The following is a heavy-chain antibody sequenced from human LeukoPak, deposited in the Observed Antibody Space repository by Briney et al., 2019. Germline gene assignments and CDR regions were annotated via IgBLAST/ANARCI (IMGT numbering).Heavy chain of an antibody. CDR1: GFTFSSYW. CDR3: ARGASGIQLWFFDP. Sequence: PGGSLRLSCAASGFTFSSYWMSWVRQPPGKGLEWVANKKQDGSEKYYVDSVKGRFTISRDNAKKSLYLQMNSLRAEDTAVYYCARGASGIQLWFFDPWGQGSLVTVSS. CDR2: KKQDGSEK. J-gene: IGHJ5*02. V-gene: IGHV3-7*01. D-gene: IGHD5-18*01.